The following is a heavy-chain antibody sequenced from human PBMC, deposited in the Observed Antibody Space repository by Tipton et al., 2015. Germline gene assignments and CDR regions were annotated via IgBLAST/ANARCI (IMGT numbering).Heavy chain of an antibody. CDR1: GDPISSYY. Sequence: TLSLTCSVSGDPISSYYWSWIRQPPGKGLEWIGHVYYTGSTADHPSLRSRVTISIDTSKNLFSLKLTSVTAADTAVYYCARCTGSWYSDGLDVWGQGTTVTVSS. V-gene: IGHV4-59*01. D-gene: IGHD6-13*01. CDR2: VYYTGST. J-gene: IGHJ6*02. CDR3: ARCTGSWYSDGLDV.